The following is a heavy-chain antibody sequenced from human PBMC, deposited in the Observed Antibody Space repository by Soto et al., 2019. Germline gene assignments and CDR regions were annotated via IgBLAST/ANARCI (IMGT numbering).Heavy chain of an antibody. D-gene: IGHD3-16*01. J-gene: IGHJ6*02. CDR3: ARRIMNKAVYYYYGMDV. Sequence: GGSLRLSCAASGFTLSRYWMTWVRQAPGKGLEWVANIKQDGSEKYYVDSVKGRFTISRDNAKNSLYLQMNSLRAEDTAVYYCARRIMNKAVYYYYGMDVWGQGTTVTVSS. V-gene: IGHV3-7*01. CDR2: IKQDGSEK. CDR1: GFTLSRYW.